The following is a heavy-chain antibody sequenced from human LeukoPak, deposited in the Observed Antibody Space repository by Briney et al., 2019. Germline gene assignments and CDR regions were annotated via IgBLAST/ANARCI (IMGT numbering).Heavy chain of an antibody. CDR1: GFTFSSYA. CDR3: AKSVGYCSSTSCYASDY. J-gene: IGHJ4*02. D-gene: IGHD2-2*01. V-gene: IGHV3-23*01. Sequence: PGGSLRLSCAASGFTFSSYAMSWVRRAPGKGLEWVSAISGSGGSTYYADSVKGRFTISRDNSKNTLYLQMNSLRAEDTAVYYCAKSVGYCSSTSCYASDYWGQGTLVTVSS. CDR2: ISGSGGST.